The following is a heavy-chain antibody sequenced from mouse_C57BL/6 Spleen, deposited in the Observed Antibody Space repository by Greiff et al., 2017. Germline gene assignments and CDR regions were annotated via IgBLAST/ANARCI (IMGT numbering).Heavy chain of an antibody. CDR3: ATTSYYSNYVAAY. D-gene: IGHD2-5*01. Sequence: QVQLKQPGAELVMPGASVKLSCKASGYTFTSYWMHWVKQRPGQGLEWIGEIDPSDSYTNYNQKFKGKSTLTVDKSSSTAYMQLSSLTSEDSAVYYCATTSYYSNYVAAYWGQGTLVTVSA. J-gene: IGHJ3*01. CDR1: GYTFTSYW. CDR2: IDPSDSYT. V-gene: IGHV1-69*01.